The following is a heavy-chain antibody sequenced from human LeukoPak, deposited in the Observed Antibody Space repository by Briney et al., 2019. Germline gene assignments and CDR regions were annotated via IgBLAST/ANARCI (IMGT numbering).Heavy chain of an antibody. J-gene: IGHJ4*02. CDR3: AREAYGSGSYHFDH. CDR1: GYTFTNYA. CDR2: INTNTGNP. Sequence: GASVKVSCNASGYTFTNYAMNWVRQAPGQGLEWMGWINTNTGNPMYAQGFTGRFVFSLDTSVSTAYLQISSLEAEDTAIYYCAREAYGSGSYHFDHWGQGTLVTASS. V-gene: IGHV7-4-1*02. D-gene: IGHD3-10*01.